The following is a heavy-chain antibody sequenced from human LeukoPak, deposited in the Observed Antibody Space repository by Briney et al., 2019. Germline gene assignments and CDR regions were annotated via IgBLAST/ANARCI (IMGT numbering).Heavy chain of an antibody. V-gene: IGHV3-7*01. Sequence: GGSLRLSCAASGFTFSSYCMSWVRQAPGKGLEWVANINQDGSEKYYVDSVKGRFTISRDNAKNSLYLQMNSLRAEDTAVYYCARDSRYGSGSYLAFDIWGQGTMVTVSS. CDR3: ARDSRYGSGSYLAFDI. CDR2: INQDGSEK. CDR1: GFTFSSYC. J-gene: IGHJ3*02. D-gene: IGHD3-10*01.